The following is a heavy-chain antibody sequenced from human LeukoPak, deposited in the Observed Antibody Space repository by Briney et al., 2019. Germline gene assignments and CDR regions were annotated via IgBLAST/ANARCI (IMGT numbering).Heavy chain of an antibody. Sequence: SETLSLTCTVSGGSISSSSYYWGWIRQPPGKGLEWIGSIYYSGSTYYNPSLKSRVTISVDTSKNQFSLKLSSVTAADTAVYYCARDSSSWYGGPWGFDPWGQGTLVTVSS. V-gene: IGHV4-39*07. J-gene: IGHJ5*02. D-gene: IGHD6-13*01. CDR2: IYYSGST. CDR3: ARDSSSWYGGPWGFDP. CDR1: GGSISSSSYY.